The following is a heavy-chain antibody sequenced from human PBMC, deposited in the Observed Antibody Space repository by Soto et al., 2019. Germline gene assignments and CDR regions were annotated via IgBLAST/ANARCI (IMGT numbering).Heavy chain of an antibody. J-gene: IGHJ5*02. Sequence: ASVKVSCKASGYTFTGHYIHWVRQAPEQGPEWMGEIGPESGATRYAQKFQGRVTMTRDMSITTVYMELNNLSLTAEDTAIYYCVRGGGGGLFDPWGQGTMVTVSS. CDR1: GYTFTGHY. V-gene: IGHV1-2*02. CDR3: VRGGGGGLFDP. D-gene: IGHD2-15*01. CDR2: IGPESGAT.